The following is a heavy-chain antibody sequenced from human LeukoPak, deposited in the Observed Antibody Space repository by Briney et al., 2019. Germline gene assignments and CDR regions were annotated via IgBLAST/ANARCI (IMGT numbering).Heavy chain of an antibody. V-gene: IGHV1-18*01. CDR2: ISAYNGNT. J-gene: IGHJ4*02. CDR3: ARGLPLGYCTYGVCYPPKHFDF. Sequence: ASVKVSCKASGYTFTSYGISWVRQAPGQGLEWMGWISAYNGNTNYAQKLQGRVTMTTDTSTSTAYMELRSLRSDDTAVYFCARGLPLGYCTYGVCYPPKHFDFWGQGTLVTVSS. D-gene: IGHD2-8*01. CDR1: GYTFTSYG.